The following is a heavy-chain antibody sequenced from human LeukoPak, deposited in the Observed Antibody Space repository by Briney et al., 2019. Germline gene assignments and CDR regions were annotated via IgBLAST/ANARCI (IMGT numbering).Heavy chain of an antibody. V-gene: IGHV3-23*01. CDR2: VSVNGGTI. J-gene: IGHJ4*02. CDR1: GFTFSSCA. CDR3: AKELHGSGNYAFDY. D-gene: IGHD3-10*01. Sequence: PGGSLRLSCAASGFTFSSCALSWVRQAPGKGLEWVSTVSVNGGTIYYADSVKGRFTISRDNSKNTLYLQMNSLRAEDTAVYFCAKELHGSGNYAFDYWGQGTLVTVSS.